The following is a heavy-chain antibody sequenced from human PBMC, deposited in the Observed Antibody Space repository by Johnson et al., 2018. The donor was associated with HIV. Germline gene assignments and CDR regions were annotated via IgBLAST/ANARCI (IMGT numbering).Heavy chain of an antibody. CDR1: GFTFSSSA. V-gene: IGHV3-23*04. CDR2: ISGSGGST. D-gene: IGHD6-19*01. J-gene: IGHJ3*02. Sequence: VQLVESGGGLVQPGGSLRLSCAASGFTFSSSAMSWVRQAPGKGLEWVSGISGSGGSTYYADSVKGRFTISRDNAKNSLYLQMNSLRAEDTAVYYCARRYSSGWYDLRVVYAFDIWGQGTMVTVSS. CDR3: ARRYSSGWYDLRVVYAFDI.